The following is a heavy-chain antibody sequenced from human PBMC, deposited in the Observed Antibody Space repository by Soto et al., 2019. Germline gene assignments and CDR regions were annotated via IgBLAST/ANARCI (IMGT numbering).Heavy chain of an antibody. J-gene: IGHJ5*02. CDR2: VHYSGST. CDR3: ARVDNIVAVKWFDP. D-gene: IGHD6-13*01. Sequence: SETLSLTCAVSGYSISSGYYWGWIRQPPGKGLEWIGSVHYSGSTYYNPSLKSRVTISIDTSKNQISLRLTSVTAADTAVYYCARVDNIVAVKWFDPWGQGTLVTV. V-gene: IGHV4-38-2*01. CDR1: GYSISSGYY.